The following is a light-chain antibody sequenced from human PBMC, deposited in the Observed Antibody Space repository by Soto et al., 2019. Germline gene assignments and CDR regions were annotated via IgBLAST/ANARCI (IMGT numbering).Light chain of an antibody. J-gene: IGLJ2*01. V-gene: IGLV1-51*01. CDR2: DNN. Sequence: QSVLTQPPSVSAAPGQKVTISCSGSSSNIGSNYVSWYQQLPGTAPKLLIYDNNKRPSGIPDRFSGSKSGTSATPGITGLQTGDEADYYCGTWDSSLSAVVFGGGTKLTVL. CDR3: GTWDSSLSAVV. CDR1: SSNIGSNY.